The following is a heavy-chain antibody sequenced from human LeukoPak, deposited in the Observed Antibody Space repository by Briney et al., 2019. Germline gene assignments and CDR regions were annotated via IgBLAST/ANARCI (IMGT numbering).Heavy chain of an antibody. D-gene: IGHD3-10*01. V-gene: IGHV4-39*07. J-gene: IGHJ5*02. CDR1: GGSISSGSYY. CDR3: ARGLRYYGSLRLGGDNWFDP. Sequence: PSETLSLTCTVSGGSISSGSYYWSWIRQPPGKGLEWIGEINHSGSTNYNPSLKSRVTISVDTSKNQFSLKLSSVTAADTAVYYCARGLRYYGSLRLGGDNWFDPWGQGTLVTVSS. CDR2: INHSGST.